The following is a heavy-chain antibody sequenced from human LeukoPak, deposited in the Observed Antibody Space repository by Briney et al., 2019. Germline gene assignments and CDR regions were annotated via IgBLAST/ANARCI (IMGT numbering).Heavy chain of an antibody. Sequence: SETLSLTCAVSGGSISSGGYSWSWIRQPPGKGLEWIGYIYHSGSTYYNPSLKSRVTISVDRSKNQFSLKLSSVTAADTAIYYCARTRADNWFDPWGQGTLVTVSS. CDR3: ARTRADNWFDP. V-gene: IGHV4-30-2*01. J-gene: IGHJ5*02. CDR1: GGSISSGGYS. CDR2: IYHSGST. D-gene: IGHD3-10*01.